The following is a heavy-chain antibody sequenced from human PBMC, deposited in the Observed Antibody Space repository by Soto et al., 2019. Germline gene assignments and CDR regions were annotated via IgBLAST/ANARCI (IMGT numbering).Heavy chain of an antibody. Sequence: ASVEVSCKASGRTFSSYSISWVRQAPGQVLEGMGGIIPIFGTANYAQKFQGRVTITADESTSTAYMELSSLRSEDTGVYYCARGWDTAVDYYYGMAVWGQGTTVTVSS. D-gene: IGHD5-18*01. J-gene: IGHJ6*02. CDR2: IIPIFGTA. CDR1: GRTFSSYS. CDR3: ARGWDTAVDYYYGMAV. V-gene: IGHV1-69*13.